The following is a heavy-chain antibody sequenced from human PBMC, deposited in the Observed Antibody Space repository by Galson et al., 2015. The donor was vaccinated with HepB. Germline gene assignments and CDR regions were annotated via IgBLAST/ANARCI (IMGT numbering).Heavy chain of an antibody. V-gene: IGHV3-30-3*01. CDR1: GFTFSSYA. D-gene: IGHD2-15*01. J-gene: IGHJ4*02. CDR3: ARELVVVQTFDY. Sequence: SLRLSCAASGFTFSSYAMHWVRQAPGKGLEWVAVISYDGSNKYYAGSVKGRFTISRDNSKNTLYLQMNSLRAGDTAVYYCARELVVVQTFDYWGQGTLVTVSS. CDR2: ISYDGSNK.